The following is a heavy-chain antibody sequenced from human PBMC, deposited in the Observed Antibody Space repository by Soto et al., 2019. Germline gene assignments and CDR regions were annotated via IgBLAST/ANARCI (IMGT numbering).Heavy chain of an antibody. CDR2: INPNSGGT. CDR3: ARSPILVVPAAIYYYYGMDV. V-gene: IGHV1-2*04. J-gene: IGHJ6*02. D-gene: IGHD2-2*01. Sequence: ASLKLSCKASGYTLTVYHMHWGRHAPRQGLEWMGWINPNSGGTNYAQKFQGWVTMTRDTSISTAYMELSRLRSDDTAVYYCARSPILVVPAAIYYYYGMDVWGQGTTVTVSS. CDR1: GYTLTVYH.